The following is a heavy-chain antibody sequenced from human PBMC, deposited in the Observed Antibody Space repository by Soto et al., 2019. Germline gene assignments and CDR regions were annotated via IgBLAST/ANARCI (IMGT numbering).Heavy chain of an antibody. V-gene: IGHV3-23*01. CDR1: GFTFTNYA. CDR3: AKDMRGSGSYHIYGMDV. D-gene: IGHD3-10*01. Sequence: PGGSLRLSCAASGFTFTNYAMSWVRQAPGKGLEWVSTISASGGSTYHADSVKGRFTISRDNSKNTLSMQMNSLRDEDTAAYYCAKDMRGSGSYHIYGMDVWGQGTTVTVSS. CDR2: ISASGGST. J-gene: IGHJ6*02.